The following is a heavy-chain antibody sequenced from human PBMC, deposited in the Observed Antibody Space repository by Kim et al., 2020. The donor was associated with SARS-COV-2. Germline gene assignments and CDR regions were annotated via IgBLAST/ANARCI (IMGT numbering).Heavy chain of an antibody. CDR2: ISWNSGSI. D-gene: IGHD1-26*01. Sequence: GGSLRLSCAASGFTFDDYAMHWVRQAPGKGLEWVSGISWNSGSIGYADSVKGRFTISRDNAKNSLYLQMNSLRAEDTALYYCAKDRGFVGATNYFDYWGQRTLFTVSS. V-gene: IGHV3-9*01. J-gene: IGHJ4*02. CDR3: AKDRGFVGATNYFDY. CDR1: GFTFDDYA.